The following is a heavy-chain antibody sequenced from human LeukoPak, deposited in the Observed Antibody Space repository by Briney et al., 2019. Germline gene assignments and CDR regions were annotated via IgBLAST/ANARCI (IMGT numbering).Heavy chain of an antibody. D-gene: IGHD6-19*01. Sequence: PSETLSLTCTVSGGSISSYYWSWIRQPPGKGLEWIGYIYYSGSTNYNPSLKSRVTISVDTSKNQFSLKLSSVTAADTAVYYSARSIAVAGGCWFDPWGQGTLVTVSS. CDR2: IYYSGST. V-gene: IGHV4-59*01. CDR1: GGSISSYY. CDR3: ARSIAVAGGCWFDP. J-gene: IGHJ5*02.